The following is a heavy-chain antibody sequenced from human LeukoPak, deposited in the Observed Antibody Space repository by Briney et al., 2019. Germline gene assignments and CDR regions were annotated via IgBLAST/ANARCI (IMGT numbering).Heavy chain of an antibody. D-gene: IGHD2-2*01. Sequence: SETLSLTCTVSGGSISSHYWSWIRQPPGKGLEWIAYIYYSGSSNYNPSLKSRVTISGDTSKNQFSLKLSSVTAADAAVYYCARGPLVPAATYYYYYYMDVWGKGTTVTVSS. CDR2: IYYSGSS. V-gene: IGHV4-59*11. CDR1: GGSISSHY. CDR3: ARGPLVPAATYYYYYYMDV. J-gene: IGHJ6*03.